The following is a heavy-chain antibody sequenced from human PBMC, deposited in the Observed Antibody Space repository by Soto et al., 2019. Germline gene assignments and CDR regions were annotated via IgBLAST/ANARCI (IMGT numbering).Heavy chain of an antibody. CDR2: INAGNGNT. Sequence: ASVKVSCKASGYTFTSYAMHWVRQAPGQRLEWMGWINAGNGNTKYSQKFQGRVTITRDTSASTAYMELSSLRSEDTAVYYCARYLGYCSSTSYYNNWFDPWGQGTLVTVSS. J-gene: IGHJ5*02. D-gene: IGHD2-2*02. V-gene: IGHV1-3*01. CDR3: ARYLGYCSSTSYYNNWFDP. CDR1: GYTFTSYA.